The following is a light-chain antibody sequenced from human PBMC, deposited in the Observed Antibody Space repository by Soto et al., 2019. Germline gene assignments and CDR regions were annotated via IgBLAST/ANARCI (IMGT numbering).Light chain of an antibody. CDR1: QSISSW. V-gene: IGKV1-5*03. CDR3: QQYNSPWT. Sequence: DIPMTQSPSTLSASVGDRVTITCRASQSISSWLAWYQQKPGKAPKLLIYKASSLESGVPSRFSGSGSGTEFPLTISSLQPDDFATYYCQQYNSPWTFGQGTKVEI. CDR2: KAS. J-gene: IGKJ1*01.